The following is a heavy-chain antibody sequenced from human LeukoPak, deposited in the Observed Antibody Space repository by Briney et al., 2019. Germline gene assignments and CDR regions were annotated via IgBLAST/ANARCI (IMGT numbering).Heavy chain of an antibody. CDR1: GFSFSSYT. V-gene: IGHV3-30*04. J-gene: IGHJ6*03. CDR3: ARDGVVGYRAYYYYMDV. D-gene: IGHD5-24*01. CDR2: ISHDGTNK. Sequence: GGSLRLSCAASGFSFSSYTIHWVRQAPGNGLEWVALISHDGTNKYYIDSVKGRFTISRDNSKNTLYLQMNSLRAEDTAVYYCARDGVVGYRAYYYYMDVWGKGTTVTVSS.